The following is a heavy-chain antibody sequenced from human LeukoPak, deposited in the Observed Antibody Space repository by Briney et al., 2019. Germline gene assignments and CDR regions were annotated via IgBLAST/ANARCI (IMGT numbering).Heavy chain of an antibody. Sequence: PPETLSLTCTVSGSSISSSSHSWGWIRQPPGKGLEWIGTIYYSGTTYYNPSLKSRVTISVDTSKNQFSLKLTSVTAADTALYYCARHQALNWFDPWGQGTLVTVSS. J-gene: IGHJ5*02. CDR2: IYYSGTT. CDR1: GSSISSSSHS. V-gene: IGHV4-39*01. CDR3: ARHQALNWFDP.